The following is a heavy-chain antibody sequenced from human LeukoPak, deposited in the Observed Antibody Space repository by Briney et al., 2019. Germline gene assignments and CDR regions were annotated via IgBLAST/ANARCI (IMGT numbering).Heavy chain of an antibody. J-gene: IGHJ4*02. D-gene: IGHD3-9*01. CDR2: INNDGSYI. Sequence: GGSLRLSYAASGFIFSNSAMNWVRRAPGKGLEWGSYINNDGSYIYYAGSVKGRFTISRDNAKNSLYLRLNSLRVEDTAVYYCARDPTHYLRYGYFDYWGQGTLVTVSS. CDR1: GFIFSNSA. V-gene: IGHV3-21*01. CDR3: ARDPTHYLRYGYFDY.